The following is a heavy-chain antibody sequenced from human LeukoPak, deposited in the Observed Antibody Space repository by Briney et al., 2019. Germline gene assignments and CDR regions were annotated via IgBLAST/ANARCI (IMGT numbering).Heavy chain of an antibody. J-gene: IGHJ5*02. CDR2: INTNTGNP. CDR3: ARGGPYSSGWYEDWFDP. D-gene: IGHD6-19*01. CDR1: GYTFTSYA. V-gene: IGHV7-4-1*02. Sequence: ASVKVSCKASGYTFTSYAMNWVRQAPGQGLEWMGWINTNTGNPTYAQGFTGRFVFALDTSVSTAYLQISSLKAEDTAVYYCARGGPYSSGWYEDWFDPWGQGTLVTVSS.